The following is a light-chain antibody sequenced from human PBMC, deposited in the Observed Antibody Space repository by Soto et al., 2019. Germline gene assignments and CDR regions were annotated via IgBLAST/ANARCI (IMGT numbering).Light chain of an antibody. Sequence: EIVLTQSPVTLSLSPGERATLSCRASQSVTSSLAWYQQKPGQAPRLLIYDASNRAAGTPARFSGSGSGTDFTLTISSLEPEDFAVYYCLQRSNWPYTFGQGTKLEIK. CDR1: QSVTSS. CDR2: DAS. CDR3: LQRSNWPYT. V-gene: IGKV3-11*01. J-gene: IGKJ2*01.